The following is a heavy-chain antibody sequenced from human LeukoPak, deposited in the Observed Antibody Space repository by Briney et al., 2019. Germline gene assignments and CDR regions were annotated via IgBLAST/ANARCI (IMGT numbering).Heavy chain of an antibody. J-gene: IGHJ4*02. CDR3: ARESETYCGGGNCKNFDY. Sequence: PSETLSLTCAVSGSSLSSGYYWGGTRPPPGKGLEGIGRKFHSGSTYYNPSLKSRVTISVDGSKNQFSLNLTSVTAADTAVYYCARESETYCGGGNCKNFDYWGQGTLVAVSS. V-gene: IGHV4-38-2*02. CDR1: GSSLSSGYY. D-gene: IGHD2-21*01. CDR2: KFHSGST.